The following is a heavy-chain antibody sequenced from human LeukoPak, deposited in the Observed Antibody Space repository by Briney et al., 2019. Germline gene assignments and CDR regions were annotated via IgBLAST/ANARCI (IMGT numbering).Heavy chain of an antibody. J-gene: IGHJ4*02. V-gene: IGHV3-21*01. Sequence: GGSLRLSCAASGFTFSSYSMNWVRQAPGKGLEWVSSISSSSSYIYYADSVKGRFTISRDNAKNSLYLQMNSLRAEDTAVYYCARYRSSLYSSGLLDYWGQGTLVTVSS. D-gene: IGHD6-19*01. CDR1: GFTFSSYS. CDR2: ISSSSSYI. CDR3: ARYRSSLYSSGLLDY.